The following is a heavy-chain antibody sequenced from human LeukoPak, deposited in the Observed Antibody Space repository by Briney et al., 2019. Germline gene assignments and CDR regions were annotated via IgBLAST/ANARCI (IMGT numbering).Heavy chain of an antibody. CDR3: ARDWNRYAY. Sequence: PSETLSLTCTVSGGSISSYYWSWIRQPPGKGLEWIGSTYYRGTTYYNPSLKSRVTISLDTSKNQFSLKLSSVTAADTAVYYCARDWNRYAYWGQGTLVTVSS. CDR1: GGSISSYY. D-gene: IGHD1-1*01. J-gene: IGHJ4*02. V-gene: IGHV4-39*07. CDR2: TYYRGTT.